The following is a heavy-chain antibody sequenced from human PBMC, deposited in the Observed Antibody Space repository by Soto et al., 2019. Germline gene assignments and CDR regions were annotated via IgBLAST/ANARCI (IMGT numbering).Heavy chain of an antibody. V-gene: IGHV1-2*04. CDR2: INPKGGGT. CDR1: GYTFIDYY. J-gene: IGHJ4*02. CDR3: ARESVALTKDFDY. D-gene: IGHD2-21*02. Sequence: QVPLLQSGAEVKKPGASVKVSCKASGYTFIDYYMHWVRQSPGQGPGWMGCINPKGGGTKYAQKFQDWVTMTWDTSISTAYMELNRLRSDDTAVYYCARESVALTKDFDYWGQGTLVTVSS.